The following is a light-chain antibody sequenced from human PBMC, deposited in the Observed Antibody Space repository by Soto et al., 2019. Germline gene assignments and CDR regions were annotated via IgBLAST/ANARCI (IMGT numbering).Light chain of an antibody. CDR1: QTISSW. J-gene: IGKJ2*01. CDR2: KAS. V-gene: IGKV1-5*03. CDR3: LQDYDFPYT. Sequence: DIQMTQSPSTLSGSVGDRVTITCRASQTISSWLAWYQQKPGKAPKLLIYKASTLHTGVPSTFTGSGSGTDFTLTINDLQPEDVATYFCLQDYDFPYTFGQGTKVDIK.